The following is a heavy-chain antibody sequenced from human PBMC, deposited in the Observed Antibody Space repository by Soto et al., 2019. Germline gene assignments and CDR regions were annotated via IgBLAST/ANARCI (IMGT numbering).Heavy chain of an antibody. V-gene: IGHV4-59*08. J-gene: IGHJ5*02. CDR1: DGSISSYY. D-gene: IGHD6-6*01. CDR2: IYYSGST. CDR3: ARLVLAARFSDNGFDP. Sequence: LEPLSLPNTVSDGSISSYYWSWIRQPPGKGLEWIGYIYYSGSTNYNPSLKSRVTISVDTSKNQFSLKLSSVTAAETAVYYFARLVLAARFSDNGFDPLGQGTLVTVSS.